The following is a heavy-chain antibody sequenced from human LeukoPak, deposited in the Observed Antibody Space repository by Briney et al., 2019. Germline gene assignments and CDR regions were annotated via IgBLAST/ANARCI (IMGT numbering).Heavy chain of an antibody. Sequence: PGGSLRLSCAASGFTFSSYWMHWVRQAPGKGLEWVSGISWNSGSIGYADSVKGRFTISRDNAKNSLYLQMNSLRAEDTALYYCAKGGSVVPAAPNIDYWGQGTLVTVSS. V-gene: IGHV3-9*01. J-gene: IGHJ4*02. CDR1: GFTFSSYW. D-gene: IGHD2-2*01. CDR2: ISWNSGSI. CDR3: AKGGSVVPAAPNIDY.